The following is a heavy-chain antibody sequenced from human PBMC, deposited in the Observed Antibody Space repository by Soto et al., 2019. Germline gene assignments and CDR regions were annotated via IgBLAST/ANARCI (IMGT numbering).Heavy chain of an antibody. CDR1: GGSIRSDGSY. J-gene: IGHJ4*02. V-gene: IGHV4-31*11. D-gene: IGHD5-18*01. Sequence: PSETLSLTCAVSGGSIRSDGSYWTWIRQLPGGGLEWIGYIYYNGSTSYNPSLESRASISVDSSENQFSLRLTSVTAADTAVYYCARRAGNRRGYPIDSWGQGTLVTVSS. CDR2: IYYNGST. CDR3: ARRAGNRRGYPIDS.